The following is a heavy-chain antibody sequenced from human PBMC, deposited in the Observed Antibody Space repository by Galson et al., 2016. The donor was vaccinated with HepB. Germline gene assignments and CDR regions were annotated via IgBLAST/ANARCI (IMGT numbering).Heavy chain of an antibody. D-gene: IGHD2-15*01. CDR1: GYTFTNYG. CDR3: ARDALLPTPRGMIDY. J-gene: IGHJ4*02. V-gene: IGHV1-18*01. CDR2: ISGYNGDT. Sequence: QSGAEVKKPGASVKVSCEASGYTFTNYGVTWVRQAPGQGLEWMGWISGYNGDTKYAQNFQGRVSMSTDTSTSTAHMELRSLRSDDTAVYYCARDALLPTPRGMIDYWGQGTLVTVSS.